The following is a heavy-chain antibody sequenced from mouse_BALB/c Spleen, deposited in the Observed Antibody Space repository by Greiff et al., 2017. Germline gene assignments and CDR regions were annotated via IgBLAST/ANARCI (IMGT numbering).Heavy chain of an antibody. CDR1: GFTFSSYA. CDR2: ISSGGST. D-gene: IGHD2-4*01. J-gene: IGHJ4*01. V-gene: IGHV5-6-5*01. Sequence: EVHLVESGGGLVKPGGSLKLSCAASGFTFSSYAMSWVRQTPEKRLEWVASISSGGSTYYPDSVKGRFTISRDNARNILYLQMSSLRSEDTAMYYCAREGGYDYDRGYAMDYWGQGTSVTVSS. CDR3: AREGGYDYDRGYAMDY.